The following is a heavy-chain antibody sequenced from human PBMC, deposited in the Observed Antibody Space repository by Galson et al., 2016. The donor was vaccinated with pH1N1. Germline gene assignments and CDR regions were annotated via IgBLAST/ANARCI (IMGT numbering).Heavy chain of an antibody. CDR1: GYSFIDYH. CDR2: INPNTGTT. CDR3: ARGSILFRFGSETSYQAIHYFEV. D-gene: IGHD3-16*01. V-gene: IGHV1-2*02. Sequence: SVKVSCKASGYSFIDYHIHWVRQAPGQGLEWMGWINPNTGTTNYAQGFQGRVTMTRDTSISTAYMELSGLRSDDTAIYYCARGSILFRFGSETSYQAIHYFEVWGHGTPVAVSS. J-gene: IGHJ4*01.